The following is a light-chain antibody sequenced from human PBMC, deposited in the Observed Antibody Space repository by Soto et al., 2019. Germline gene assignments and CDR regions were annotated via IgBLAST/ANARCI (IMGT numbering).Light chain of an antibody. CDR3: QHHSSWPRT. V-gene: IGKV3-11*01. Sequence: EIVLTQSPATLSLSPGERATLSCRASQSVSAYLAWYQQKPGQAPRLLIYDASNRATGIPARFSGSGSGTDFTLTINSLEPEDFAVYYCQHHSSWPRTFGQGTKVEIK. J-gene: IGKJ1*01. CDR2: DAS. CDR1: QSVSAY.